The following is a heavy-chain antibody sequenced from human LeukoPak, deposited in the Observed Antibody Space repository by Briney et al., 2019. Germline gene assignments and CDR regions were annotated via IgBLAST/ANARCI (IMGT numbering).Heavy chain of an antibody. Sequence: ASVKVSCKASGYTFTGYYMHWVRQAPRQGREWMGWINPNSGGTKYARKFQGRLTMTRDTSISTAYMELSRLRSDDTAVYYCARDPYVGASYAFDIWVQGTMVGVSS. V-gene: IGHV1-2*02. CDR1: GYTFTGYY. CDR2: INPNSGGT. D-gene: IGHD1-26*01. CDR3: ARDPYVGASYAFDI. J-gene: IGHJ3*02.